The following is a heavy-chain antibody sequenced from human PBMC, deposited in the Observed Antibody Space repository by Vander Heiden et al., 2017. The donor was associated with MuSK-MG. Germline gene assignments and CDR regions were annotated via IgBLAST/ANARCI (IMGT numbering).Heavy chain of an antibody. Sequence: EVQLLDSGGGLVQPGGSLRLSCAASAYILSNYAMTWVRPAPGKGREWVSTISAGGGSTYYADSVKGRFTISRDNSKSTVYLQMNSLRAEDTAVYYCARDGAVAGTRFGRWFDPWGQGTLVTVSS. V-gene: IGHV3-23*01. CDR2: ISAGGGST. CDR3: ARDGAVAGTRFGRWFDP. CDR1: AYILSNYA. D-gene: IGHD6-19*01. J-gene: IGHJ5*02.